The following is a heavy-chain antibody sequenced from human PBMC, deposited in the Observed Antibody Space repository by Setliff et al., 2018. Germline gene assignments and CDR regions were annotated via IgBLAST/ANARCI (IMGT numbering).Heavy chain of an antibody. V-gene: IGHV4-34*01. Sequence: SETLSLTCAVYGGSFSGYYWSWIRQPPGKGLEWIGEINHSGSTNYNPSLRSRVTISVDTSKNQFSLKLSSVTAADTAVYYCARVPNFWSGYSDYWGQGTLVTVSS. CDR3: ARVPNFWSGYSDY. J-gene: IGHJ4*02. D-gene: IGHD3-3*01. CDR1: GGSFSGYY. CDR2: INHSGST.